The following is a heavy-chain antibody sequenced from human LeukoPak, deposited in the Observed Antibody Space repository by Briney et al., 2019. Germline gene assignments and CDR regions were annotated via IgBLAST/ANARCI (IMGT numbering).Heavy chain of an antibody. V-gene: IGHV1-2*04. CDR1: GYTLTDYY. D-gene: IGHD3-16*01. J-gene: IGHJ6*02. Sequence: ASVKVSCKASGYTLTDYYVHWVRQAPGQGLEWMASMNPESGITTYSQAFEDWVSMTRDMSIGTAYMELRRLRSDGTAVYYCARGERTSKNYDYYYSGMDVWGQGTTVTVSS. CDR3: ARGERTSKNYDYYYSGMDV. CDR2: MNPESGIT.